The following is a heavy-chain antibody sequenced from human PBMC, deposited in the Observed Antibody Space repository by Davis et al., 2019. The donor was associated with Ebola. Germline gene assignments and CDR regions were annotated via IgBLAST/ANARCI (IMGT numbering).Heavy chain of an antibody. V-gene: IGHV3-73*01. D-gene: IGHD5-12*01. Sequence: GESLKISCAASGFTFSGSVMHWVRQASGKGLEWVGRIRSKANSYATAYAASVKGRFTISRDDSKNTAYLQMNSLKTEDTAVYYCTYSGYGGIDYWGQGTLVTVS. CDR2: IRSKANSYAT. CDR1: GFTFSGSV. J-gene: IGHJ4*02. CDR3: TYSGYGGIDY.